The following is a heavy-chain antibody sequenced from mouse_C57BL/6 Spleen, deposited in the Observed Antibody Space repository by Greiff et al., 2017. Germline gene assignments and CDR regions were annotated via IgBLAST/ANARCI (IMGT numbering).Heavy chain of an antibody. D-gene: IGHD1-1*01. V-gene: IGHV5-4*03. CDR3: ARFQVTTVVATGRYFDV. CDR2: ISDGGSYT. CDR1: GFTFSSYA. Sequence: DVKLVESGGGLVKPGGSLKLSCAASGFTFSSYAMSWVRQTPEKRLEWVATISDGGSYTSYPDNVKGRFTIARDNAKNNLYLQMSHLKSEDTAMYYCARFQVTTVVATGRYFDVWGTGTTVTVSS. J-gene: IGHJ1*03.